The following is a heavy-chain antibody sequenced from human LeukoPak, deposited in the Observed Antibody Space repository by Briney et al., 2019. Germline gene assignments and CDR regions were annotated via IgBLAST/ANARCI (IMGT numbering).Heavy chain of an antibody. J-gene: IGHJ4*02. CDR3: AWGRRRSVSSHYYFQY. D-gene: IGHD3-3*01. V-gene: IGHV4-59*01. Sequence: SETLSLTCTLSGASIYSDYWSWIRQPPGKGLEWIGYIYYTGSTNYNPSLKSRVTISVDTAKDQFSLRLLSVTAADTAVYYCAWGRRRSVSSHYYFQYWGQGSVVTVSS. CDR1: GASIYSDY. CDR2: IYYTGST.